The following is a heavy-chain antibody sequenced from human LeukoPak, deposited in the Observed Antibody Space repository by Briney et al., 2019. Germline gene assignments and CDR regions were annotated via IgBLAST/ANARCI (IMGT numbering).Heavy chain of an antibody. D-gene: IGHD3-22*01. Sequence: GGSLRLSCAASGFTVSNDYMSWVRQAPGKGLEWVSVVYSGGSTYYADSVKGRFTISRDNSKNTLYLQMNSLRAEDTAVYYCARDHRSYYDVSGDYYFDYWGQGTLVTVSS. CDR2: VYSGGST. CDR3: ARDHRSYYDVSGDYYFDY. J-gene: IGHJ4*02. V-gene: IGHV3-53*01. CDR1: GFTVSNDY.